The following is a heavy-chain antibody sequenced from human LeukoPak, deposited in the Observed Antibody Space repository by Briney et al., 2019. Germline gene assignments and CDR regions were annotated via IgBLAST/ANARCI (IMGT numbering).Heavy chain of an antibody. Sequence: SGPTLVNPTQTLTLTCTFSGLSFNTSGVGVGWIRQPPGKALEWLALIYWDDDKRYSPSLKSRLIITKDTSKNQVVLKMTNIDPVDTATYYCAHSGFCTAGSCYSFFDYWGQGAPVTVSS. CDR1: GLSFNTSGVG. CDR3: AHSGFCTAGSCYSFFDY. V-gene: IGHV2-5*02. J-gene: IGHJ4*02. CDR2: IYWDDDK. D-gene: IGHD2-15*01.